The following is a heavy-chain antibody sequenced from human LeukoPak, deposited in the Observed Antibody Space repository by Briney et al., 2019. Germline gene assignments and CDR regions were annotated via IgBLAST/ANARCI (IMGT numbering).Heavy chain of an antibody. V-gene: IGHV4-59*01. CDR1: GGSISSYY. J-gene: IGHJ6*03. CDR2: IYYSGST. CDR3: ARDVRVLYNYYMDV. Sequence: SETLSLTCTVSGGSISSYYWSWIRQPPGKGLEWIGYIYYSGSTNYNPSLKSRVTISLDTSKNQFSLKLSSVTAADTAVYYCARDVRVLYNYYMDVWGKGTTVIVSS.